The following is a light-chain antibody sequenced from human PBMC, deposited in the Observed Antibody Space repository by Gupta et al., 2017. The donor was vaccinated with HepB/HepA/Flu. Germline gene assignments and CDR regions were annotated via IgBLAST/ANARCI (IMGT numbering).Light chain of an antibody. CDR1: QSISRY. CDR3: QQSLTTPFT. CDR2: STS. Sequence: DIQMTQSPSSLSASVGDRVTITCRASQSISRYLKWYQQKPGKAPKLLVHSTSILHSGVPSRFSGSGSGTDFILTIGNLQPEDFASYYCQQSLTTPFTFGPGTKVDIK. V-gene: IGKV1-39*01. J-gene: IGKJ3*01.